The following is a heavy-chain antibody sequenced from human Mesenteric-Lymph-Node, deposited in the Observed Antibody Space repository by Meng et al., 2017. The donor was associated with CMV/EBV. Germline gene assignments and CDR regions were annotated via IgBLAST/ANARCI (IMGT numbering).Heavy chain of an antibody. CDR1: GFTFSDYG. CDR3: ARDEGGFYDSNGYSDL. J-gene: IGHJ4*02. CDR2: IRRDGGDK. V-gene: IGHV3-30*02. D-gene: IGHD3-22*01. Sequence: GGSLRLSCAASGFTFSDYGMHWVRQTPGKGLEWVAYIRRDGGDKFYVDSVKGRFTISRDNSKNTLYLQMNRLRPEDRAVYYCARDEGGFYDSNGYSDLWGQGTLVTVSS.